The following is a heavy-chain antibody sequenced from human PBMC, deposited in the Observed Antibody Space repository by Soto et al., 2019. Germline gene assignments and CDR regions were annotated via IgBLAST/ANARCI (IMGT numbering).Heavy chain of an antibody. J-gene: IGHJ4*02. CDR3: ARDLGYVDSDGYFDY. V-gene: IGHV3-11*01. CDR2: ISSSGSII. D-gene: IGHD2-15*01. CDR1: GFTFSDYY. Sequence: QVQLVESGGGLVKPGGSLRLSCAASGFTFSDYYMSWIRQAPGKGLERVSYISSSGSIIYYADSVKGRFTISRDNAKNSLYLQMHSQRAEDTAVYYCARDLGYVDSDGYFDYWGQGTLVTVSS.